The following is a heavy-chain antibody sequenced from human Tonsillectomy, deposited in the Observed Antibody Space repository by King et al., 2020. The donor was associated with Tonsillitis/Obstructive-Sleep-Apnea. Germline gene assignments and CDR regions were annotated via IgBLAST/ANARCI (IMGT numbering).Heavy chain of an antibody. V-gene: IGHV3-21*01. CDR3: ARDCRLQAVPGTGDWFDP. D-gene: IGHD6-19*01. J-gene: IGHJ5*02. CDR1: GFTFSSYS. CDR2: ISSSSSYI. Sequence: VQLVESGGGLVKPGGSLRLSCAASGFTFSSYSMNWVRQAPGKGLEWVSSISSSSSYIYYADSVRGRFTISRDNAKKSLYLQMNSLRAEDTAIYYCARDCRLQAVPGTGDWFDPWGQGTLVTVSS.